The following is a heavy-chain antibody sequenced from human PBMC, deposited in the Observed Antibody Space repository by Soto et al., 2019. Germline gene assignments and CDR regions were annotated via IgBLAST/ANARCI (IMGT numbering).Heavy chain of an antibody. CDR3: TSSRGSSIYYMDV. Sequence: SETLSLTCTVSGGSISSYYWSWIRQPPGKGLEWIGYIYYSGSTNYNPSLKSRVTISVDTSKNQFSLKLSSVTAADTAVYYCTSSRGSSIYYMDVWGKGTTVTVSS. V-gene: IGHV4-59*08. J-gene: IGHJ6*03. CDR2: IYYSGST. CDR1: GGSISSYY.